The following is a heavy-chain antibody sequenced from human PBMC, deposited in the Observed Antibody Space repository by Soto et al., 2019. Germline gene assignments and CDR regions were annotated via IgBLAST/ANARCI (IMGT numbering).Heavy chain of an antibody. V-gene: IGHV2-5*02. CDR1: GFSLSTSGVG. D-gene: IGHD2-15*01. J-gene: IGHJ4*02. CDR3: AHRPSYCSGGSCYSGFDY. CDR2: IYWDDDK. Sequence: QITLKESGPTLVKPTQTLTLTCTFSGFSLSTSGVGVGWIRQPPGKALEWLALIYWDDDKRYSPSLKSRLTITKHTSKKQVVLTMTNMDPVDTATYYCAHRPSYCSGGSCYSGFDYWGQGTLVTVSS.